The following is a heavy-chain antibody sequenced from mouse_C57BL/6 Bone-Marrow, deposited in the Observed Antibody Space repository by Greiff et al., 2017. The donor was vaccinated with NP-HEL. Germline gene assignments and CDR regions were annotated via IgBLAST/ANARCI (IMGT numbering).Heavy chain of an antibody. J-gene: IGHJ2*01. Sequence: VQLQQSGAELVRPGASVKLSCTASGFNIKDDYMHWVKQRPEQGLEWIGWIDPENGDTEYASKFQGKATITADTSSNTAYLQLSSLTSEDTAVYYCTYDYSFDYGGQGTTLTVSS. CDR2: IDPENGDT. D-gene: IGHD2-4*01. V-gene: IGHV14-4*01. CDR1: GFNIKDDY. CDR3: TYDYSFDY.